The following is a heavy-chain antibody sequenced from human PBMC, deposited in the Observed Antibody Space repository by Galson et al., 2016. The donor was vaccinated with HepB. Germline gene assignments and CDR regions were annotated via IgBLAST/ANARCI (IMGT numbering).Heavy chain of an antibody. Sequence: SVKVSCKASGGTFSSYGISWVRQAPGQGLEWMGGIIPILDRTDYAQNFQGGVTITADESTSTAYMELSSLTSEDAAVYYCARAPDLHYYDALDVWGQGTTVTVSS. V-gene: IGHV1-69*13. CDR3: ARAPDLHYYDALDV. J-gene: IGHJ6*02. CDR1: GGTFSSYG. CDR2: IIPILDRT.